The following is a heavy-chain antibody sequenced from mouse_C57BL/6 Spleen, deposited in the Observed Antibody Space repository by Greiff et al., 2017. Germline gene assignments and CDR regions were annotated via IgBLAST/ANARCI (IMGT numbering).Heavy chain of an antibody. CDR1: GFNIKNTY. J-gene: IGHJ3*01. D-gene: IGHD2-4*01. CDR3: APIYYDYDEGFAY. CDR2: IDPANGNT. V-gene: IGHV14-3*01. Sequence: VQLQQSVAELVRPGASVKLSCTASGFNIKNTYMHWVQQRPEQGLEWIGRIDPANGNTKYAPKFQGKATITADTSSNTAYLQLSSLTSEDTAIYYSAPIYYDYDEGFAYWGQGTLVTVSA.